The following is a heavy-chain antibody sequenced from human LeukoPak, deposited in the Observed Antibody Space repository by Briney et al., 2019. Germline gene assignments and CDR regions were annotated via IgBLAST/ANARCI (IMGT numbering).Heavy chain of an antibody. D-gene: IGHD4-17*01. Sequence: SETLSLTCTVSGASISGYYWNWIRQHPGKGLEWIGYMYYSGSTNYNPSLKSRVTMSGDTSKNELSLKLSSVTAADTAVYYCARMNGDYGFRNYFYYGLDVWGQGTTVTVSS. V-gene: IGHV4-59*08. CDR2: MYYSGST. CDR1: GASISGYY. J-gene: IGHJ6*02. CDR3: ARMNGDYGFRNYFYYGLDV.